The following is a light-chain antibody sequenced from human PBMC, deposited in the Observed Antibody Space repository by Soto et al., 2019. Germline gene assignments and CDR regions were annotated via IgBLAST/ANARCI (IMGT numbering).Light chain of an antibody. Sequence: DIPMTQSPSSLSASVGDRVTITCRASQTISSYLNWYQQKPGQAPKLLIYAASSLQSGVPSRFSGSGSGTDFTLTISNLQPEDFATYYCQQSYITPLTFGGGTKVEIK. J-gene: IGKJ4*01. CDR1: QTISSY. CDR3: QQSYITPLT. CDR2: AAS. V-gene: IGKV1-39*01.